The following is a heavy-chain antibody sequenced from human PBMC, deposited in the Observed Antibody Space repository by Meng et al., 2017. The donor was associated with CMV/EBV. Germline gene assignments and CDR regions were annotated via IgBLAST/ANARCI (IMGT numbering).Heavy chain of an antibody. Sequence: SGGTFSSYAISWVRRAPGQGLEWMGWINPNSGGTNYAQKFQGRVTMTRDTSISTAYMELSRLRSDDTAVYYCARDPGIAVAGSFDPWGQGTLVTVSS. D-gene: IGHD6-19*01. CDR2: INPNSGGT. V-gene: IGHV1-2*02. J-gene: IGHJ5*02. CDR3: ARDPGIAVAGSFDP. CDR1: GGTFSSYA.